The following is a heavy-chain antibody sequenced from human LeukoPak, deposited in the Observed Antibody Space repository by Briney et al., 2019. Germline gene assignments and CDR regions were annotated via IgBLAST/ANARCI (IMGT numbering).Heavy chain of an antibody. V-gene: IGHV3-30*02. CDR2: IRYDGSNK. D-gene: IGHD4-17*01. CDR1: GFTFSSYG. CDR3: AKVGMVTTTPGYFDY. J-gene: IGHJ4*02. Sequence: GGSLRLSCAASGFTFSSYGMHWVRQAPGKGLEWVSFIRYDGSNKHYADSVKGRFTISRDNSKNTLYLQMNSVRAEDTAVYYCAKVGMVTTTPGYFDYWGQGTLVSVSS.